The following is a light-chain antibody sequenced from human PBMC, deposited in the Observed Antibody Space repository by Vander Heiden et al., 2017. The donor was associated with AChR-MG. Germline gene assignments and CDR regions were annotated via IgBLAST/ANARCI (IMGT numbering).Light chain of an antibody. CDR2: DVS. Sequence: QSALTQPASVSVSPGQSITISCTGTSSDVGGYNYVSWYQQHPGKAHKLMIYDVSKRPSGVSNRFSGSKSGNTASLTISGLQAEDEADYYCSSYKSSSTRVFGGGTKLTVL. V-gene: IGLV2-14*01. CDR3: SSYKSSSTRV. J-gene: IGLJ3*02. CDR1: SSDVGGYNY.